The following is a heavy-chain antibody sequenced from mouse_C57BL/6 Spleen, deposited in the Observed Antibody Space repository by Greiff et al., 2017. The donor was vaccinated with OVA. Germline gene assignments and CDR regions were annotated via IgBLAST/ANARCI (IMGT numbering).Heavy chain of an antibody. CDR3: ARSPYYYGSSYAMDY. D-gene: IGHD1-1*01. V-gene: IGHV3-8*01. CDR2: ISYSGST. CDR1: GYSITSDY. Sequence: VQLKQSGPGLAKPSQTLSLTCSVPGYSITSDYWNWIRKFPGNKLEYMGYISYSGSTYYNPSHKSRISITRDTSKNQYYLQLNSVTTEDTATYYCARSPYYYGSSYAMDYWGQGTSVTVSS. J-gene: IGHJ4*01.